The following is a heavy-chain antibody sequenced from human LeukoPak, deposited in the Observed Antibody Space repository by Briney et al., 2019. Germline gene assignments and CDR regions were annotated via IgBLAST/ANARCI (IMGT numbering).Heavy chain of an antibody. CDR3: ARGAVTKVDC. V-gene: IGHV4-59*01. CDR2: IYYSGTT. Sequence: SETLSLTCTVSGDSISGSYWSWIRQSPGKGLEWIGYIYYSGTTNCNPSLKSRVTISVDTSKNQFSLKLTSVTAADTAVYYCARGAVTKVDCWGPGILVTVSS. J-gene: IGHJ4*02. D-gene: IGHD4-11*01. CDR1: GDSISGSY.